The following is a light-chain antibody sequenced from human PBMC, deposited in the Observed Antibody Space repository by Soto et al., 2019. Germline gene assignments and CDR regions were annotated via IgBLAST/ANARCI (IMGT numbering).Light chain of an antibody. J-gene: IGKJ5*01. Sequence: DTQMTQSPSSLSASVGDRVTITCQATLDINNYLNWYQHQPGKAPQLLIYDASNLETGVPSRFSGSGSGTEFTFTISSLQPEDIATYYCQQYDNLPITFGQGTRLEIK. CDR2: DAS. V-gene: IGKV1-33*01. CDR1: LDINNY. CDR3: QQYDNLPIT.